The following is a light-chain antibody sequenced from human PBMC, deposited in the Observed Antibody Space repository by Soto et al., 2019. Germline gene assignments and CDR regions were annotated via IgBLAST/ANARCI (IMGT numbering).Light chain of an antibody. CDR3: CSYAGSVTYV. J-gene: IGLJ1*01. V-gene: IGLV2-23*01. CDR2: EGS. CDR1: SGDVGSYNL. Sequence: QSVLTQPASVSGSPGQSITISCTGTSGDVGSYNLVSWYQQYPGKAPKLMIYEGSKRPSGVSNRFSGSKSGNSASLTIFGLQAEDEADYYCCSYAGSVTYVFXTGTKVTVL.